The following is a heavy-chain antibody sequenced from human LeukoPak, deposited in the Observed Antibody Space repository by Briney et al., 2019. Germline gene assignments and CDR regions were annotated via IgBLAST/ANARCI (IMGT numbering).Heavy chain of an antibody. CDR3: AKDLVVPAAIPGSRYYYYYYYMDV. CDR2: ISGSGGST. V-gene: IGHV3-23*01. D-gene: IGHD2-2*01. Sequence: GGSLRLSCAASGFTFSSYAMSWVRQAPGKGLEWVSAISGSGGSTYYADSVKGRFTISRDNSKNTLYLQMNSLRAEDTAVYYCAKDLVVPAAIPGSRYYYYYYYMDVWGKGTTVTVSS. J-gene: IGHJ6*03. CDR1: GFTFSSYA.